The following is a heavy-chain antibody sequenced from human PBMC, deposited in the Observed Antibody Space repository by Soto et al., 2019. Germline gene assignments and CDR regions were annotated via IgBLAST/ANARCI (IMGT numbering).Heavy chain of an antibody. CDR1: GFTFSSYA. J-gene: IGHJ4*02. CDR3: ARDKRDLRFLEWSYYFDY. Sequence: QVQLVESGGGVVQPGRSLRLSCAASGFTFSSYAMHWVRQAPGKGLEWVAVISYDGSNKYYADSVKGRFTISGDNSKNTLYLQMNSLRAEDTAVYYCARDKRDLRFLEWSYYFDYWGQGTPVTVSS. V-gene: IGHV3-30-3*01. D-gene: IGHD3-3*01. CDR2: ISYDGSNK.